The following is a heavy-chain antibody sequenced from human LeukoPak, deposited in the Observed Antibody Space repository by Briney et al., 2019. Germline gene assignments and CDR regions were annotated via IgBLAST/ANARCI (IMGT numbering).Heavy chain of an antibody. J-gene: IGHJ4*02. CDR1: GGSISSYY. D-gene: IGHD4-23*01. CDR2: IYYSGST. V-gene: IGHV4-59*01. CDR3: ARYYGGNSSLDY. Sequence: PSETLSLTCTVSGGSISSYYWSWIRQPPGKGLEWIGYIYYSGSTNYNPSLKSRVTISVDTSKNQFSLKLSSVTAADTAVYYCARYYGGNSSLDYWGQGTLVTVSS.